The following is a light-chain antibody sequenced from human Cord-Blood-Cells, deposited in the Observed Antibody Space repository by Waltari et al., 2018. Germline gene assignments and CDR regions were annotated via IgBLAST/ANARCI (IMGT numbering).Light chain of an antibody. CDR3: QQYNSYYT. V-gene: IGKV1-5*03. CDR1: QSISSW. CDR2: KAS. Sequence: DFQMTQSPSTLSASVEDRVTITSRASQSISSWLAWYQQKPRKAPKLLIYKASSLESGVPSRFSGSGSGTEFTPTISSLQPDDFASYYCQQYNSYYTFGQGTKLEIK. J-gene: IGKJ2*01.